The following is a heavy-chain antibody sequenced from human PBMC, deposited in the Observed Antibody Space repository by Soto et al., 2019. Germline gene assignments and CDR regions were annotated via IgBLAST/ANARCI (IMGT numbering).Heavy chain of an antibody. D-gene: IGHD6-6*01. CDR3: ARASSSSSAADY. V-gene: IGHV4-31*03. CDR2: IYDSESA. J-gene: IGHJ4*02. CDR1: GESISSGGYY. Sequence: QVQLRESGPGLVKPSQTLSLTCSVSGESISSGGYYWSWIRHHPGKGLEWIGYIYDSESAYYNPSLKSRVTISMDTSKNHFAMRQSSVTAADTAVYYCARASSSSSAADYWGQGTLATVSS.